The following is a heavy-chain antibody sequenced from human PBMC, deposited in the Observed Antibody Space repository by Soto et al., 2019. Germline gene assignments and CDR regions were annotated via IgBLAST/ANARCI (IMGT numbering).Heavy chain of an antibody. V-gene: IGHV3-23*01. CDR3: AKEESGWYFGY. D-gene: IGHD6-19*01. J-gene: IGHJ4*02. CDR2: ISGSGGST. Sequence: GGSLRLSCAASGFTFSSYAMSWVRQAPGKGLEWVSSISGSGGSTYYADSVKDRFTISRDNSKNTLYMQMNSLRAEDTAVYYCAKEESGWYFGYWGQGTLVTVSS. CDR1: GFTFSSYA.